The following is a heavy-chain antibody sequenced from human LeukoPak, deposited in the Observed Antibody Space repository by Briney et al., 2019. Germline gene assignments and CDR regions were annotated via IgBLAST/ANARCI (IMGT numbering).Heavy chain of an antibody. CDR1: GFTFSSYS. Sequence: GGSLRLSCAASGFTFSSYSMNWVRQAPGKGLEWVSSISSSSSYIYYADSVKGRFTISRDNAKNSLYLQMNSLRAEDTAVYYCAKGAVHSGSLYYFDYWGQGTLVTVSS. J-gene: IGHJ4*02. D-gene: IGHD1-26*01. V-gene: IGHV3-21*01. CDR3: AKGAVHSGSLYYFDY. CDR2: ISSSSSYI.